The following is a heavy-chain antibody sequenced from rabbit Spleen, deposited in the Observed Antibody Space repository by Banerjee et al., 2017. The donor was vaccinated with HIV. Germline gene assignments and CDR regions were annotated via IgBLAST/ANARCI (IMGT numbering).Heavy chain of an antibody. CDR1: GFSFSTSYY. Sequence: EQLEESGGDMVKPGASLTLTCTASGFSFSTSYYICWVRQAPGKGLEWIGCGYPDGIGSTAYASWAKGRFTISKSSSTTVTLQMTSLTAADTATYFCAREVLYAAYAGFGDATIYYFDLWGQGPLVTVS. J-gene: IGHJ4*01. D-gene: IGHD6-1*01. CDR2: GYPDGIGST. CDR3: AREVLYAAYAGFGDATIYYFDL. V-gene: IGHV1S45*01.